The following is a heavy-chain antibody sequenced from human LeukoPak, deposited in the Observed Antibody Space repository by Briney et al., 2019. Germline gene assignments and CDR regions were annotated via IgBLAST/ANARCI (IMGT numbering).Heavy chain of an antibody. D-gene: IGHD3-22*01. CDR3: AGLVYQSYYENYWYFDL. V-gene: IGHV1-69*01. Sequence: SVKVSCKASGGTFSSYAISWVRQAPGQGLEWMGGIIPIFGTANYAQKFQGRVTITADESTSTAYMELSSLRSEDTAVYYCAGLVYQSYYENYWYFDLWGRGTLVTVSS. J-gene: IGHJ2*01. CDR2: IIPIFGTA. CDR1: GGTFSSYA.